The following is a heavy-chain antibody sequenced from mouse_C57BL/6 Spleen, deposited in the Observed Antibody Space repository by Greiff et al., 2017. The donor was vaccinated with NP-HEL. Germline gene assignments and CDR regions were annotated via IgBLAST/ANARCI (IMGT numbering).Heavy chain of an antibody. CDR3: ARAPYYYGRAWFAY. CDR1: GYTFTSYW. V-gene: IGHV1-53*01. CDR2: INPSNGGT. D-gene: IGHD1-1*01. Sequence: VQLQQPGTELVKPGASVKLSCKASGYTFTSYWMHWVKQRPGQGLEWIGNINPSNGGTKYTEKFKSKATLTVDKSSSTAYMQLRSLTSEDSAVYYCARAPYYYGRAWFAYWGQGTLVTVSA. J-gene: IGHJ3*01.